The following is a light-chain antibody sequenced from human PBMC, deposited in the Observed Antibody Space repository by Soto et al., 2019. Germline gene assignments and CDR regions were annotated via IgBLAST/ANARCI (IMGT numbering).Light chain of an antibody. J-gene: IGLJ2*01. CDR3: CSYAGSYTV. CDR2: DVS. CDR1: GSDVGGYNY. Sequence: SVLTQPRSVSGSPGQSVTISCTGTGSDVGGYNYVSWYQQHPGKAPKLMIYDVSKRPSGVPDRFSGSKSGNTASLTISGLQAEDEADYYCCSYAGSYTVFGGGTKLTVL. V-gene: IGLV2-11*01.